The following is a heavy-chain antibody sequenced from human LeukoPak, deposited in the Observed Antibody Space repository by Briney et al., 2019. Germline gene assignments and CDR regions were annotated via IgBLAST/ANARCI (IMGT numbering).Heavy chain of an antibody. D-gene: IGHD2-2*01. Sequence: PSETLSLTCSVPGGSISSDSYYWGWIRQPPGKGLEYIGSMSYSGSTFYNPSLRSRVTISVDTSKNQFSLKLSSVTAADTAVYYCARGSPYHHWGQGTLVTVSS. V-gene: IGHV4-39*01. CDR2: MSYSGST. CDR3: ARGSPYHH. CDR1: GGSISSDSYY. J-gene: IGHJ4*02.